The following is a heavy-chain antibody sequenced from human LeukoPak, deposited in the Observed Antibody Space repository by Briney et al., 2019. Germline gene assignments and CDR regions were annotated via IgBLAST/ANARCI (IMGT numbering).Heavy chain of an antibody. D-gene: IGHD3-16*01. Sequence: GGSLRLSCAASGFTFSINAMSWVRQAPGKGLEWVSAISGSGGSTYYADSVKGRFTISRDNSKNTLYLQMNSLRAEDTALYYCARDIMVTFGGIIPYFDYWGQGTLVTVS. CDR1: GFTFSINA. CDR2: ISGSGGST. V-gene: IGHV3-23*01. CDR3: ARDIMVTFGGIIPYFDY. J-gene: IGHJ4*02.